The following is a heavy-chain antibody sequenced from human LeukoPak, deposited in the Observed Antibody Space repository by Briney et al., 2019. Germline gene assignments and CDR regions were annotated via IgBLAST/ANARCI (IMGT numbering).Heavy chain of an antibody. J-gene: IGHJ4*02. V-gene: IGHV3-64D*06. D-gene: IGHD2-15*01. CDR1: GFTFSNYA. CDR2: ISGNGGGT. CDR3: VKSWDVVVVVAAFDY. Sequence: GGSLRLSCSASGFTFSNYAMHWVRQSPGKGLEYVSTISGNGGGTYYADSVKGRFTISRDNSKNTLYLQLSSLRAEDTAVYYCVKSWDVVVVVAAFDYWGRGTLVTVTS.